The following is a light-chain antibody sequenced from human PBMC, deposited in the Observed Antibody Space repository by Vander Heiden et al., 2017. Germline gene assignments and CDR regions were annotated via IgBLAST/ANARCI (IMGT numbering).Light chain of an antibody. Sequence: QSALTQPASVSGSPGQSITISCTGASSDVGGYNYVSWYQQHPGKAPKLMIYDVSNRPSGVSNRFSGSKSGNTASLTISGLQAEDEADYYCSSYTISSTLVFGPGTKVTVL. J-gene: IGLJ1*01. V-gene: IGLV2-14*01. CDR3: SSYTISSTLV. CDR1: SSDVGGYNY. CDR2: DVS.